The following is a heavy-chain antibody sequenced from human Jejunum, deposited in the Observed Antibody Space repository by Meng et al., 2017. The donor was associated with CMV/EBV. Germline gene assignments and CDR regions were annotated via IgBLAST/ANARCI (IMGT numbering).Heavy chain of an antibody. J-gene: IGHJ4*02. V-gene: IGHV1-3*01. D-gene: IGHD2-2*01. CDR3: ARTGCSSSSCYDY. CDR2: INAGNGNT. CDR1: GYSLTTYA. Sequence: VQLLPSGAEVQKPGASVKVLCKAPGYSLTTYAMHWVRQAPGQRLEWMGWINAGNGNTKYSEKFQSRVTITRDTAASTAYMELSSLRSEDTAVYYCARTGCSSSSCYDYWGQGTLVTVSS.